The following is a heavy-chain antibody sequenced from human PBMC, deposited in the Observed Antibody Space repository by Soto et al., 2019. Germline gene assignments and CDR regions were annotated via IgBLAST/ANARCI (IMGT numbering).Heavy chain of an antibody. CDR1: GFTVSSNY. CDR2: IYSGGST. J-gene: IGHJ4*02. CDR3: ARGLGRGYYDTSGYFHLDY. D-gene: IGHD3-22*01. Sequence: EVQLVESGGGLIQPGGSLRLSCAASGFTVSSNYIRWVRQAPGKGLEWVSVIYSGGSTYYADSVKGRFTISTDNSKNTLYLQMNSLRTEDTAVYYCARGLGRGYYDTSGYFHLDYWGQGTLVTVSS. V-gene: IGHV3-53*01.